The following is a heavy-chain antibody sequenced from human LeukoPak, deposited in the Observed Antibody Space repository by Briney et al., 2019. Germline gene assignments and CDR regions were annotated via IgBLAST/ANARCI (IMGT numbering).Heavy chain of an antibody. J-gene: IGHJ6*03. CDR2: ISPHSGGT. CDR1: GYTFTGYY. CDR3: ARDKVTMVRGVPRRTTDYYSYSYMDV. V-gene: IGHV1-2*02. Sequence: GASVKVSCKASGYTFTGYYMHWVRQAPGQGLEWMGWISPHSGGTNYAQKFQGRVTMTRDTSISTAYMELSRLRSDETAVYYCARDKVTMVRGVPRRTTDYYSYSYMDVWGKGTTVTVSS. D-gene: IGHD3-10*01.